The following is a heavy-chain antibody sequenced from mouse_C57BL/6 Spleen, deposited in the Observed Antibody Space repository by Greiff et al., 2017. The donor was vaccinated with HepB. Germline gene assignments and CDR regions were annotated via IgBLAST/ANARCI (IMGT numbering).Heavy chain of an antibody. Sequence: EVKVVESEGGLVQPGSSMKLSCTASGFTFSDYYMAWVRQVPEKGLEWVANINYDGSSTYYLDSLKSRFIISRDNAKNILYLQMSSLKSEDTATYYCARDQVALDYWGQGTTLTVSS. J-gene: IGHJ2*01. V-gene: IGHV5-16*01. CDR1: GFTFSDYY. CDR3: ARDQVALDY. D-gene: IGHD6-1*01. CDR2: INYDGSST.